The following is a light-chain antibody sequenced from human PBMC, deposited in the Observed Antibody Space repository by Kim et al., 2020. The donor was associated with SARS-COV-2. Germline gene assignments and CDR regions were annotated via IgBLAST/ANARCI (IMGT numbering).Light chain of an antibody. J-gene: IGLJ2*01. CDR2: YDR. Sequence: SYELTQPPSLSVAPGKTARITCEGDNNGTNSLHRYQQKAGQAPVLVIHYDRDRPSGIPERFSGTKSGDTATLAISRVEAGDEADYYCQVWDSTNDYAVFG. CDR1: NNGTNS. V-gene: IGLV3-21*01. CDR3: QVWDSTNDYAV.